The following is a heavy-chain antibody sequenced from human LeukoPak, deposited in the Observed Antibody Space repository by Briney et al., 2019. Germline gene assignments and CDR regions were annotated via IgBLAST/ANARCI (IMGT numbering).Heavy chain of an antibody. CDR3: ARDHGSGSYYYFDY. CDR1: GFTFSSYS. J-gene: IGHJ4*02. Sequence: GGSLRLSCAASGFTFSSYSMNWVRQAPGKGLEWVSYISSSSSTIYYADSVKGRSTISRDSAKNSLYLQMNSLRAEGTAVYYCARDHGSGSYYYFDYWGQGTLVTVSS. CDR2: ISSSSSTI. D-gene: IGHD3-10*01. V-gene: IGHV3-48*01.